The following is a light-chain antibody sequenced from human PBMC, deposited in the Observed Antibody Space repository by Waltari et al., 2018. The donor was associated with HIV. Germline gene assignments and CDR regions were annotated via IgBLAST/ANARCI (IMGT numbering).Light chain of an antibody. CDR3: QVWDSSSDHPVV. J-gene: IGLJ2*01. V-gene: IGLV3-21*02. CDR2: DAT. CDR1: NIGRQI. Sequence: SYFLTQPPSVSVAPGQTASLPCWGNNIGRQIVPRFQQRPGQAPVLVVFDATDRPSGIPERFAGSNSGNAATLTISRVEAGDEADYYCQVWDSSSDHPVVFGGGTKLTVL.